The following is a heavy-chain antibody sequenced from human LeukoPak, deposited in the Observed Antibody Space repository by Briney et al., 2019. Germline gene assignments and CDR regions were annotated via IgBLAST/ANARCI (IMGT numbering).Heavy chain of an antibody. Sequence: GGSLRLSCAASGFTFSGHWMSWVRQAPGKGLEWVANINQGGSDKYSVDSVKGRFTISRDNANNLLYLQMNSLRGEDTAVYYCTRDRSRAEDDWGQGTLVTVSS. V-gene: IGHV3-7*01. CDR3: TRDRSRAEDD. CDR1: GFTFSGHW. J-gene: IGHJ4*02. D-gene: IGHD1-14*01. CDR2: INQGGSDK.